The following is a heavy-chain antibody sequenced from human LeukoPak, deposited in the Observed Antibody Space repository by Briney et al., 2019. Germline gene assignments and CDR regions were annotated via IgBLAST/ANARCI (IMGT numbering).Heavy chain of an antibody. D-gene: IGHD3-3*01. V-gene: IGHV3-9*01. CDR2: ISWNSGSI. J-gene: IGHJ5*02. CDR3: AKDMIFGVVGLFVP. CDR1: GFTFDDYA. Sequence: PGGSLRLSCAASGFTFDDYAMHWVRQAPGKGLEWVSGISWNSGSIGYADSVKGRFTISRDNAKNSLYLQMNSLRAEDTALYYCAKDMIFGVVGLFVPWGQGTLVTVSS.